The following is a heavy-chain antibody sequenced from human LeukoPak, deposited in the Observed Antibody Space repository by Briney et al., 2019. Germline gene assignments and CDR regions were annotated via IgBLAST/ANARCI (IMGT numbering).Heavy chain of an antibody. Sequence: PGRSLRLSCAVSGFSFSSHEMNWVRQAPGKGLEWVSYISSSGSTIYYADSVKGRFTISRDNANDSLYLQMNSLRAEDTAFYYCVRRFDPWGRGTLVTVSS. J-gene: IGHJ2*01. CDR3: VRRFDP. V-gene: IGHV3-48*03. CDR1: GFSFSSHE. CDR2: ISSSGSTI.